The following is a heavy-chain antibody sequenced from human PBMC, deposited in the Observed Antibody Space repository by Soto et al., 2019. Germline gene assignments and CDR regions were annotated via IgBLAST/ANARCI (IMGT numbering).Heavy chain of an antibody. V-gene: IGHV1-69*02. J-gene: IGHJ4*01. CDR3: AASYGSGYRAFDY. Sequence: SSVKVSCKASGDTFSFYTINWVRQAPGLGLEWVGRINPIVSMSNYAQKFQGRVSTTADKSTSTAYMELRSLRSDDTAMYFCAASYGSGYRAFDYWG. D-gene: IGHD3-10*01. CDR1: GDTFSFYT. CDR2: INPIVSMS.